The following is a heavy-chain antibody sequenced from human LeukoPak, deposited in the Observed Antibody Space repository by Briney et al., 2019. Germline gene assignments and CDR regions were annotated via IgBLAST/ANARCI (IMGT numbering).Heavy chain of an antibody. CDR1: GGSFSGYY. V-gene: IGHV4-34*01. CDR2: VNHGAST. D-gene: IGHD3-3*01. Sequence: SETLSLTCAVYGGSFSGYYWSWIRQPPGKGLEWIGEVNHGASTNYNPSLKSRVTISVDTSKNQFFLKLNSVTAADTAVYYCARGEYDFWSGYNFDYWGQGTLVTVSS. J-gene: IGHJ4*02. CDR3: ARGEYDFWSGYNFDY.